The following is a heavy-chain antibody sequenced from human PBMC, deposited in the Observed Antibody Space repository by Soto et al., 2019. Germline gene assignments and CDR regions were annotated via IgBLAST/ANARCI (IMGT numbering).Heavy chain of an antibody. CDR1: GGTFSSYA. Sequence: SVKVSCKASGGTFSSYAISWVRQAPGQGLEWMGGIIPIFGTTEYAASVKGRFTISSDDSKSIAYLQMNSLKTEDTAVYYYTRDMNSSSWYYYYYYGMDVWGQGTTVTVSS. J-gene: IGHJ6*02. CDR3: TRDMNSSSWYYYYYYGMDV. V-gene: IGHV1-69*05. D-gene: IGHD6-13*01. CDR2: IIPIFGTT.